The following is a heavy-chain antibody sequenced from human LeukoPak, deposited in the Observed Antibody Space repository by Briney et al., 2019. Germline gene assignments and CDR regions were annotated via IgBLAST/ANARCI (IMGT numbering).Heavy chain of an antibody. J-gene: IGHJ3*02. Sequence: GASVKVSCKASGYTFTGYYMHWVRQGPGQGLEWMGRINPNSGGTNYAQKFQGRVTMTRDTSISTAYMELSRLRSDDTAVYYCARDLLLVRSSWHVKVGAFDIWGQGTMVTVSS. CDR3: ARDLLLVRSSWHVKVGAFDI. CDR2: INPNSGGT. D-gene: IGHD6-13*01. CDR1: GYTFTGYY. V-gene: IGHV1-2*06.